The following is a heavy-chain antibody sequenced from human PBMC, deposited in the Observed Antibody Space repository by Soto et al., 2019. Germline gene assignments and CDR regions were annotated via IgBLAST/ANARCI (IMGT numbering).Heavy chain of an antibody. V-gene: IGHV3-23*01. Sequence: GGSLRLSXAASGFTFSSYAMSWVRQAPGKGLEWVSAISGSGGSTYYADSVKGRFTISRDNSKNTLYLQMNSLRAEDTAVYYCARQGRKWLAHDAFDIWGQGTMVTVSS. CDR2: ISGSGGST. J-gene: IGHJ3*02. D-gene: IGHD6-19*01. CDR3: ARQGRKWLAHDAFDI. CDR1: GFTFSSYA.